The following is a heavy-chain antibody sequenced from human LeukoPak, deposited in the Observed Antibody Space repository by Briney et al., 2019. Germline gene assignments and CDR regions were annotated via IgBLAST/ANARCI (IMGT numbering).Heavy chain of an antibody. D-gene: IGHD6-6*01. CDR3: ARDPHSSSRYYFDY. J-gene: IGHJ4*02. V-gene: IGHV3-21*01. CDR1: GFTFSSYS. CDR2: ISSSSSYI. Sequence: PGGSLRLSCAASGFTFSSYSMNWVRQAPGKGLEWVSSISSSSSYIYYADSVKGRFTISRDNAKNSLYLQMNSLRAEDTAVYYCARDPHSSSRYYFDYWGQGTLVTVSS.